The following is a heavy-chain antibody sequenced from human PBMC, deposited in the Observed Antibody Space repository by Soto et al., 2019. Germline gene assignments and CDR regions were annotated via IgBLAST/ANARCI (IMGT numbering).Heavy chain of an antibody. Sequence: SETLSLTCAVSGGSISSGGYSWSWIRQPPGKGLEWSGYIYHSVSTHYNPSLKSRVTISVDRSKNQFSLKLSSVTAADTAVYYCARAPFYYDSSGNYPGAFDIWGQGTMVTVSS. J-gene: IGHJ3*02. CDR2: IYHSVST. CDR3: ARAPFYYDSSGNYPGAFDI. D-gene: IGHD3-22*01. CDR1: GGSISSGGYS. V-gene: IGHV4-30-2*01.